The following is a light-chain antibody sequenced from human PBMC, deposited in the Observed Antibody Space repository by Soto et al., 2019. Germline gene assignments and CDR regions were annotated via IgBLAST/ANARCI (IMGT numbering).Light chain of an antibody. CDR1: QSVLYSSNNKNY. CDR3: QQYNNWPNLT. Sequence: DIVMTQSPESLAVSLGERATINCKSSQSVLYSSNNKNYLAWYQHKPGQPPTLLIYWASTRESGVPDRFSGSGSGTDFTLTISSLQSEDFAVYYCQQYNNWPNLTFGQGTKVDI. V-gene: IGKV4-1*01. J-gene: IGKJ1*01. CDR2: WAS.